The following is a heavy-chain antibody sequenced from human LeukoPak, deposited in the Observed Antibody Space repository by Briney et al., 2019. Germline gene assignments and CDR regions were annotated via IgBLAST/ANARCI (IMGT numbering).Heavy chain of an antibody. CDR1: GYTFTSYG. D-gene: IGHD5-12*01. CDR2: ISAYNGNT. Sequence: ASEKVSCKSSGYTFTSYGISWVRQAPGQGLEWMGWISAYNGNTNYAQKFQGRVTMTTDTSTSTAYMELRSLGSDDTAVYYCARVGGYDFTRPYYYYYYMDVWGKGTTVTVSS. J-gene: IGHJ6*03. CDR3: ARVGGYDFTRPYYYYYYMDV. V-gene: IGHV1-18*01.